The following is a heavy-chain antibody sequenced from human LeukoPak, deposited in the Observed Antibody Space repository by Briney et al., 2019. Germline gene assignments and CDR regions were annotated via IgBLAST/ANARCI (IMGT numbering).Heavy chain of an antibody. J-gene: IGHJ4*02. CDR2: IYTSGST. Sequence: PSETLSLTCTVSGGSISSGSYYWSWIRQPAGKGLEWIGRIYTSGSTNYNPSLKIRVTISVDTSKNQFSLKLSSVTAADTAVYYCARDSSWSVDYWGQGTLVTVSS. V-gene: IGHV4-61*02. CDR3: ARDSSWSVDY. CDR1: GGSISSGSYY. D-gene: IGHD6-13*01.